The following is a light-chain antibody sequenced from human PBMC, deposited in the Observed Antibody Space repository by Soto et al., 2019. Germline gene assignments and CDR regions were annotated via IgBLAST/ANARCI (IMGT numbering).Light chain of an antibody. CDR2: DVN. CDR3: SSYTSSTTDV. CDR1: SSDVGGYNY. J-gene: IGLJ1*01. V-gene: IGLV2-14*03. Sequence: QSALTQPASVSGSPGQSITISCTGTSSDVGGYNYVSWYQQHPGKAPKLMIYDVNDRPSGVSHRFSGSKSGNTASLSISGLQAEDEADYYCSSYTSSTTDVFGTVTKLSVL.